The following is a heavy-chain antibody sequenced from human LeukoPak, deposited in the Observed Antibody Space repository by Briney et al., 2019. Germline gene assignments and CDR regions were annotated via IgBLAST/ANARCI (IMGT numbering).Heavy chain of an antibody. CDR2: IEPDGSGK. D-gene: IGHD3-10*01. J-gene: IGHJ4*02. Sequence: GGSLRLSCAASGFSFKDYWMSWVRQAPGKGLEWVSDIEPDGSGKTYVDSVKGRFSISRDNAQQSLYLQMDTLTAEDTAVYYCVTSWVRQQRDFWGQGILVTVSP. CDR3: VTSWVRQQRDF. CDR1: GFSFKDYW. V-gene: IGHV3-7*01.